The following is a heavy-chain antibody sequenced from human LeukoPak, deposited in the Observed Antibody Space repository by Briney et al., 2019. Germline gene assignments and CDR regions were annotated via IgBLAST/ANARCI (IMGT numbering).Heavy chain of an antibody. J-gene: IGHJ4*02. Sequence: SETLSLTCTVSGGSISSYYWSWIRQSPGKGLEWIGYIYYSGSTKYNPSLKSRVTISVDTSKNQFSLQLSSVTAADTAVYYCARHAVTHYYFDYWGQGTLVTVSS. V-gene: IGHV4-59*08. CDR3: ARHAVTHYYFDY. D-gene: IGHD4-23*01. CDR2: IYYSGST. CDR1: GGSISSYY.